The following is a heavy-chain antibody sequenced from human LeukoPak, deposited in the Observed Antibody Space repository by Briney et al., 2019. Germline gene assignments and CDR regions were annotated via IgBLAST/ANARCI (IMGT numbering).Heavy chain of an antibody. Sequence: AGGSLRLSCAVSGFTFSDYYMSWIRQAPGKGLEWIWYIDSSRKAIYYADSVKGRFTISRDNAKNSLFLQMNSLRTEDTAVYYCARGLRQTIGYPLFDYWGQGALVTVSS. D-gene: IGHD5-18*01. CDR2: IDSSRKAI. CDR3: ARGLRQTIGYPLFDY. CDR1: GFTFSDYY. J-gene: IGHJ4*02. V-gene: IGHV3-11*04.